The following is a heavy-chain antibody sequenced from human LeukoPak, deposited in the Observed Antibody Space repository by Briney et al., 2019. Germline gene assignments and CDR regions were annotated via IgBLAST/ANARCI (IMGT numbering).Heavy chain of an antibody. CDR1: RFSFSTYA. CDR2: IYHGNTT. D-gene: IGHD3-10*01. Sequence: GGSLRLSCAASRFSFSTYAMSWVRQAPGMGLEWVSVIYHGNTTYYADSVKDRFTISRDNSKNTLYLQMNSLRAEDTAVYYCARDPLLSAREGYSDYWGQGTLVTVSS. V-gene: IGHV3-66*01. CDR3: ARDPLLSAREGYSDY. J-gene: IGHJ4*02.